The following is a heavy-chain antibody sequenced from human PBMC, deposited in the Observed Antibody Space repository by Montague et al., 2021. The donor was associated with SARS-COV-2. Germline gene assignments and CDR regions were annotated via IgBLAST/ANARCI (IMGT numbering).Heavy chain of an antibody. Sequence: SETLSLTCTGAGGRISSDYWSWIRQPPGKGLECIGYINYSGSTNYNPSLKSRVTISVDTSKNQFSLKPSSVTAADTAVYYCARGFDPWGQGTLVTASS. J-gene: IGHJ5*02. CDR1: GGRISSDY. CDR3: ARGFDP. CDR2: INYSGST. V-gene: IGHV4-59*01.